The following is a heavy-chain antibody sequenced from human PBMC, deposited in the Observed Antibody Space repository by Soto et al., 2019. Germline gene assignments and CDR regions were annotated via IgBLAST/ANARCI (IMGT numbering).Heavy chain of an antibody. CDR2: ITDSGGST. Sequence: GGSLRLSCAASGFTFTNVAMTWVRQAPGKGLKWVSTITDSGGSTDYADSVKGRFTISRDNSKSTLYLQMNNLRADDTAVYYCAKLYWNPRYFDYWGQGARVTVSS. CDR1: GFTFTNVA. D-gene: IGHD1-1*01. V-gene: IGHV3-23*01. CDR3: AKLYWNPRYFDY. J-gene: IGHJ4*02.